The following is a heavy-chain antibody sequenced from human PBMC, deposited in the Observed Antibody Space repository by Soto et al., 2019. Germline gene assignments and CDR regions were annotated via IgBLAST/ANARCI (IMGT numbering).Heavy chain of an antibody. D-gene: IGHD1-7*01. CDR3: ARVLSFHELNYYYYYLDV. J-gene: IGHJ6*03. Sequence: QVQLVQSGAEVKKPGASVKVSCKASGYTFTSYGISWVRQAPGQGLEWMGGISAYNGNTNYAQKLQGRVTMTPDTATSTAYMELRSLRSDDTAVYYCARVLSFHELNYYYYYLDVWGKGTTVTVSS. CDR2: ISAYNGNT. V-gene: IGHV1-18*01. CDR1: GYTFTSYG.